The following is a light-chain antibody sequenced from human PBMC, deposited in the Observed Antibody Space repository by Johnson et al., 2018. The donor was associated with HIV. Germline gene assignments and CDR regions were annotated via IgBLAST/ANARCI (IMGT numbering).Light chain of an antibody. CDR2: ENN. CDR3: GTWDSSLSAGI. J-gene: IGLJ1*01. V-gene: IGLV1-51*02. Sequence: QSVLTQPPSVSAAPGQKVTISCSGTSSNIGNNYISWYQQLPGTAPKLLIYENNKRPSGIPDRFSGSKSGTSATLGITGLQTGDEADYYCGTWDSSLSAGIFGPGTKSTAL. CDR1: SSNIGNNY.